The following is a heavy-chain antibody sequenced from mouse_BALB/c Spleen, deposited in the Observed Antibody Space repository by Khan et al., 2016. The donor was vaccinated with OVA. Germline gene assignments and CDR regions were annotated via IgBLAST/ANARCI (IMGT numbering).Heavy chain of an antibody. D-gene: IGHD2-5*01. J-gene: IGHJ4*01. V-gene: IGHV9-4*02. CDR1: GYTFTTAG. CDR3: ARGGATYDRNVGGAMEY. Sequence: VQLVESGPELKKPGETVRISCKASGYTFTTAGIQWVQKMPGKGLKWIGWINTHSGVPKYAEDFTGRFAFFLEISVHTAYLQATNLKNEDTATDFCARGGATYDRNVGGAMEYWGQGTSVTVSS. CDR2: INTHSGVP.